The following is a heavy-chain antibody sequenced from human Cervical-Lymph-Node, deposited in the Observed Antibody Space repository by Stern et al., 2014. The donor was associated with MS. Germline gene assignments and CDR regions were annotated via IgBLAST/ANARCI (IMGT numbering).Heavy chain of an antibody. J-gene: IGHJ4*02. CDR1: GYSFTHFA. CDR2: INTNPGNP. Sequence: VQLEDSGSELQKPGASVKVSCKASGYSFTHFALNWVRHAPGQGLQWMGWINTNPGNPSYAQAFTGRFVFSLDTSVSTAYLQISSLKAEDTAVYYCARDPHDYGDRFDYWGQGTLVTVSS. CDR3: ARDPHDYGDRFDY. D-gene: IGHD4-17*01. V-gene: IGHV7-4-1*02.